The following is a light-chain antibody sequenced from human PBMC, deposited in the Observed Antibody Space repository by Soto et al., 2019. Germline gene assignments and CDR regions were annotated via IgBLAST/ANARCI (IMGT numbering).Light chain of an antibody. CDR3: QQSYNTPFT. V-gene: IGKV1-39*01. CDR2: AAS. Sequence: DIQMTQSPSSLSASVGDRVTITCRASQSINSYLNWYQQKPGKAPKFLIYAASSLQSGVPSRFSGSRSGTDFTLTISSLQPEDFATYYCQQSYNTPFTFGPGTKVDIK. J-gene: IGKJ3*01. CDR1: QSINSY.